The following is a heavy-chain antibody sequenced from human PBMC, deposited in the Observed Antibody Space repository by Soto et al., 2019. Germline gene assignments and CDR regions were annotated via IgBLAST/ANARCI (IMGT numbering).Heavy chain of an antibody. CDR1: GGSISSGGYS. CDR3: ARVLGNDAFDI. CDR2: IYHSGST. D-gene: IGHD3-3*02. V-gene: IGHV4-30-2*01. J-gene: IGHJ3*02. Sequence: SETLSLTCAVSGGSISSGGYSWSWVRQPPGKGLEWIGYIYHSGSTYYNPSLKSRVTISVDKSKNQFSLKLSSVTAADTAVYYCARVLGNDAFDIWGQGTMVTVSS.